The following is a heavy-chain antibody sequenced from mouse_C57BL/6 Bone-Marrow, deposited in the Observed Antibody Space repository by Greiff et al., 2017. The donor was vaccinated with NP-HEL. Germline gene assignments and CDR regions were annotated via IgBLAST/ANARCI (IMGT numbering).Heavy chain of an antibody. V-gene: IGHV1-59*01. CDR1: GYTFTSYW. Sequence: VQLQQPGAELVRPGTSVKLSCKASGYTFTSYWMHWVKQRPGQGLEWIGVIDPSDSYTYYNQNFKGKATLTVDTSSSTAYMQLRSLTSEDSAVYYCARSWLLKAYYFDYWGQGTTPTVSS. CDR2: IDPSDSYT. D-gene: IGHD2-3*01. CDR3: ARSWLLKAYYFDY. J-gene: IGHJ2*01.